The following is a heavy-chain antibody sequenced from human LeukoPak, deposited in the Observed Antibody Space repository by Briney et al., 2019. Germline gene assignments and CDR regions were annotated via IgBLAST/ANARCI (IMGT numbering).Heavy chain of an antibody. V-gene: IGHV4-31*03. CDR3: ARMDRDGYNWEFQH. J-gene: IGHJ1*01. CDR2: IYYSGST. D-gene: IGHD5-24*01. CDR1: GGSISSGGYY. Sequence: PSQTLSLTCTVSGGSISSGGYYWSWIRQHPGKGLEWIRYIYYSGSTDYNPSLKSRVTISVDTSKNQFSLKLSSVTAADTAVYYCARMDRDGYNWEFQHWGQGTLVTVSA.